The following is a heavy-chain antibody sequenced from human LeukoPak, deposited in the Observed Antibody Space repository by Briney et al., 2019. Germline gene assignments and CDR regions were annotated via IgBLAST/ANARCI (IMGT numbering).Heavy chain of an antibody. D-gene: IGHD2-15*01. V-gene: IGHV3-53*01. J-gene: IGHJ4*02. Sequence: GGSLRLSCAASGFTLSSNYMSWVRQAPGKGLEWVSVIYSGGSTYYAVSVKGRFTISRDNSKNTLYLQMNSLRAEDTAVYYCAARRILSTVDYWGQGTLVTVSS. CDR2: IYSGGST. CDR1: GFTLSSNY. CDR3: AARRILSTVDY.